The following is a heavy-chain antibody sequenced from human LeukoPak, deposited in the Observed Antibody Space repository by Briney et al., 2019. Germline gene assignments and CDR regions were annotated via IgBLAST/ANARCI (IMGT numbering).Heavy chain of an antibody. D-gene: IGHD4-17*01. V-gene: IGHV4-34*01. CDR3: ARDSSTHGDYSLSG. Sequence: SETLSLTCAVYGGSFSGYYWSWICQPPGKGLEWIGEINHSGSTNYNPSLKSRVTISVDTSKNQFSLKLSSVTAADTAVYYCARDSSTHGDYSLSGWGQGTLVTVSS. CDR2: INHSGST. CDR1: GGSFSGYY. J-gene: IGHJ4*02.